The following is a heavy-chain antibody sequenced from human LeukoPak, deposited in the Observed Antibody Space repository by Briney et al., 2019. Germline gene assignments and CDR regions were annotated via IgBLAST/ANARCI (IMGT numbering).Heavy chain of an antibody. CDR1: GYSFTSYD. J-gene: IGHJ5*02. CDR3: ARDNSVGDIAWWFDP. CDR2: MNPNSGNT. Sequence: GASVKVSCKASGYSFTSYDINWVRQATGQGLEWMGWMNPNSGNTKYAQKFQGRVTMTRNTSISTAYMELSSLRSEDTAVYYCARDNSVGDIAWWFDPWGQGTLVTVSS. D-gene: IGHD3-10*01. V-gene: IGHV1-8*01.